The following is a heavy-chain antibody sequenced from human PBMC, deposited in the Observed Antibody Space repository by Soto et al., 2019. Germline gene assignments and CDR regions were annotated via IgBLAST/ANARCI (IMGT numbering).Heavy chain of an antibody. D-gene: IGHD3-3*02. V-gene: IGHV4-4*02. J-gene: IGHJ6*02. Sequence: QMQLQESGPGLVKPSETLSLACVVSGGSITGSDWWTWVRQSPEKGLGWIGEIFHSGNTNYSPSLKSRVTISLDKSANPCSLKGNSVTAADTAIYSCAIRPFFKCAPYYRLDVWGPGTTAIVAS. CDR3: AIRPFFKCAPYYRLDV. CDR2: IFHSGNT. CDR1: GGSITGSDW.